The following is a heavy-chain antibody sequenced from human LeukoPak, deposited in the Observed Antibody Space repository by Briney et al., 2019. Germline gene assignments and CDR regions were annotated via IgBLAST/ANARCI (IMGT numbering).Heavy chain of an antibody. Sequence: LSLTCTVSGGSISSYYWSWIRQPPGKGLEWVGLITSKAYGETTEYAASVKGRFTISRDDSKSTAYLQMNSLKTEDTALFYCTRVHDSGFAFDIWGQGTMVAVSS. CDR3: TRVHDSGFAFDI. CDR2: ITSKAYGETT. D-gene: IGHD4-17*01. J-gene: IGHJ3*02. CDR1: GGSISSYY. V-gene: IGHV3-49*03.